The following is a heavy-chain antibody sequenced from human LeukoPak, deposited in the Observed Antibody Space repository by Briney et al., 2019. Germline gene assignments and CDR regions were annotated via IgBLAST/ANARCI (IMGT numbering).Heavy chain of an antibody. D-gene: IGHD2-15*01. CDR3: ARGLYCSGGSCYYWFDP. CDR2: ISAYNGNT. Sequence: ASVKVSCKAPGYTFTSYGISWVRQAPGQGLEWMGWISAYNGNTNYAQKLQGRVTMTTDTSTSTAYMELRSLRSDDTAVYYCARGLYCSGGSCYYWFDPWGQGTLVTVSS. J-gene: IGHJ5*02. V-gene: IGHV1-18*01. CDR1: GYTFTSYG.